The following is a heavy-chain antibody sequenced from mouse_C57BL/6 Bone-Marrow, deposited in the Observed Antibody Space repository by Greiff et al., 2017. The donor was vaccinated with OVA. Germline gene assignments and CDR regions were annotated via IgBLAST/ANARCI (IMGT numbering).Heavy chain of an antibody. CDR2: IDPSDSET. D-gene: IGHD1-1*01. Sequence: QVQLQQSGAELVRPGSSVKLSCKASGYTFTSYWMHWVKQRPIQGLEWIGNIDPSDSETHYNQKFKDKATLTVDKSSSTAYMQLSSLTSEDSAVYYCARPPKTVVAHWYFDVWGTGTTVTVSS. CDR1: GYTFTSYW. CDR3: ARPPKTVVAHWYFDV. V-gene: IGHV1-52*01. J-gene: IGHJ1*03.